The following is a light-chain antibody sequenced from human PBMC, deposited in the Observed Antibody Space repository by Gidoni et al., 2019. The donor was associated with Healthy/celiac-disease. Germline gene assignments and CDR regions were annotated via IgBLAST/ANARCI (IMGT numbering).Light chain of an antibody. Sequence: EIVLTQSPGTLSLSPGERATLPCRASQSVTSSYLAWYQQKPGQAPRLLIYGASSRATGIPDRCSGSGSGTDFTLTISRLEPEDFAVYYCQQYGSSPQTFGQGTKLEIK. CDR2: GAS. V-gene: IGKV3-20*01. CDR3: QQYGSSPQT. CDR1: QSVTSSY. J-gene: IGKJ2*01.